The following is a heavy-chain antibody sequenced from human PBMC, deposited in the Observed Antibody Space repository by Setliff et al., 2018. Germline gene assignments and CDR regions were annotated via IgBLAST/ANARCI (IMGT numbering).Heavy chain of an antibody. D-gene: IGHD1-26*01. Sequence: ASVKVSCKASGGTFSSYAISWVRQAPGQGLEWMGGIIPIFDTANYAQKFRGRVTLTKDTSTNTKYMELRSLRSDDTAMYYCARDTHQWDLLYFDSWGQGTLVTVPQ. CDR2: IIPIFDTA. J-gene: IGHJ4*02. CDR1: GGTFSSYA. V-gene: IGHV1-69*05. CDR3: ARDTHQWDLLYFDS.